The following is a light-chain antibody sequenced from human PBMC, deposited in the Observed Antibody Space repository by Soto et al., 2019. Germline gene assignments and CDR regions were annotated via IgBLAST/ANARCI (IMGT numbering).Light chain of an antibody. CDR1: QSVNNN. CDR2: GAS. J-gene: IGKJ5*01. CDR3: QQTYSIPIT. V-gene: IGKV3-15*01. Sequence: EIILTQSPASLSVSPGERATLSCRASQSVNNNLAWYQQKRGQAPRLLIYGASTRATGIPGRFRGSGSGTEFTLTITSLQSEDFATYYCQQTYSIPITFGQGTRLENK.